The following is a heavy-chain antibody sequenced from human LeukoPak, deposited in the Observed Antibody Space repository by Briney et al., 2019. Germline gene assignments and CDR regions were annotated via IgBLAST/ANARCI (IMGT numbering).Heavy chain of an antibody. V-gene: IGHV3-33*06. CDR3: AKDRVTIVRSPDAFDI. D-gene: IGHD3-10*01. CDR1: GFTFSSYG. J-gene: IGHJ3*02. CDR2: IWYDGSNK. Sequence: PGRSLRLSCAASGFTFSSYGMHWVRQAPGKGLEWVAVIWYDGSNKYYADSVKGRFTISRDNSKNTLYLQMNSLRAEDTAVYYCAKDRVTIVRSPDAFDIWGQGTMVTVSS.